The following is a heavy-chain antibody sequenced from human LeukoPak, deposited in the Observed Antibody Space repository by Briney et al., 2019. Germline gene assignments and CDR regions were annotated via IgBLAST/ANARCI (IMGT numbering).Heavy chain of an antibody. V-gene: IGHV1-69*13. CDR2: IIPLFGSV. CDR3: ATRGGDSSGPTTYYFDY. D-gene: IGHD3-22*01. CDR1: EDTFNKYG. J-gene: IGHJ4*02. Sequence: SVKVSCKASEDTFNKYGLTWVRQAPGQGLEWMGGIIPLFGSVNYAQKFQGRVTVTADESTSTAYMELSSLRSEDTAVYYCATRGGDSSGPTTYYFDYWGQGTLVTVSS.